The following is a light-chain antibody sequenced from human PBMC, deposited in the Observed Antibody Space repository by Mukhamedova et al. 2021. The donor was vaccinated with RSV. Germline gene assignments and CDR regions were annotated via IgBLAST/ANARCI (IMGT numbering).Light chain of an antibody. CDR3: QQYDTYSRT. J-gene: IGKJ1*01. Sequence: WYQRRVHGKAPKLLIYKASNLESGVPSRFGGSGSGTEFALTISSLQPDEFATYYCQQYDTYSRTFGQGTKVEIK. CDR2: KAS. V-gene: IGKV1-5*03.